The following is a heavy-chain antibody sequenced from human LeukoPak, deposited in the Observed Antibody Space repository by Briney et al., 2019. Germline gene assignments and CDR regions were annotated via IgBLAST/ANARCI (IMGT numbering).Heavy chain of an antibody. CDR2: TSWNSGSI. D-gene: IGHD3-10*01. V-gene: IGHV3-9*01. Sequence: PGGSLRLSCAASGFTFDDYAMHWVRQAPGKGLEWVSGTSWNSGSIGYADSVKGRFTISRDNAKNSLYLQMNSLRAEDTALYYCAKDSGYYYGSGSYYPYWGQGTLVTVSS. CDR3: AKDSGYYYGSGSYYPY. J-gene: IGHJ4*02. CDR1: GFTFDDYA.